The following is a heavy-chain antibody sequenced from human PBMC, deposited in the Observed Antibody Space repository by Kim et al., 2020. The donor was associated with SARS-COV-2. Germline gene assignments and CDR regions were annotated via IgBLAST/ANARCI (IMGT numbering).Heavy chain of an antibody. CDR1: GFTFSNAW. CDR3: TTRLRWSRGRLDY. J-gene: IGHJ4*02. V-gene: IGHV3-15*01. D-gene: IGHD4-17*01. CDR2: IKSKTDGGTT. Sequence: GGSLRLSCAASGFTFSNAWMSWVRQAPGKGLEWVGRIKSKTDGGTTDYAAPVKGRFTISRDDSKNTLYLQMNSLKTEDTAVYYCTTRLRWSRGRLDYWGQGTLVTVFS.